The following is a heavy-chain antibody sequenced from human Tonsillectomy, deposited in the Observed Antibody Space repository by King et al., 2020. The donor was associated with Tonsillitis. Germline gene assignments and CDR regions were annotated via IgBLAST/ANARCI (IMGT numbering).Heavy chain of an antibody. J-gene: IGHJ4*02. CDR2: MNPNSGNT. CDR3: ATHSIAVAGMFDY. D-gene: IGHD6-19*01. CDR1: GYTFTSYD. Sequence: VQLVESGAEVKKPGASVKVSCKASGYTFTSYDINWVRQATGQGLEWMGWMNPNSGNTGYAQKFQGRVTMTRNTSISTAYMELSSLRSEDTAVYYCATHSIAVAGMFDYWGQGTLVTVSS. V-gene: IGHV1-8*01.